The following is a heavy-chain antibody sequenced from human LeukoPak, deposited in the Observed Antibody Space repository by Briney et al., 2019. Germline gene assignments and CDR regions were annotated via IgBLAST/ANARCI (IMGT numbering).Heavy chain of an antibody. V-gene: IGHV3-48*04. CDR3: ARVYDSMGV. CDR2: ISSSSSTI. Sequence: GGSLRLSCAASGFTFSSYSMNWVRQAPGKGLEWVSYISSSSSTIYYADSVRGRFTISRDNAKNSLYLQMNSLRAEDTAVYYCARVYDSMGVWGKGTTVTVSS. CDR1: GFTFSSYS. D-gene: IGHD2-8*01. J-gene: IGHJ6*03.